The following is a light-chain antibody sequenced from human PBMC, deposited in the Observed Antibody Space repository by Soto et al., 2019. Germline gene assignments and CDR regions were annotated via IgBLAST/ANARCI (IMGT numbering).Light chain of an antibody. CDR2: SNN. J-gene: IGLJ2*01. V-gene: IGLV1-47*02. CDR1: SSNIGSNY. CDR3: AAWDDSLSGLV. Sequence: QSVLTQPPSASGTPGQRVTISCSGSSSNIGSNYVYWYQQLPGTAPKLLIYSNNQRPSGVPDRFSGSKSGTSASLAISGLRSEDEADYYCAAWDDSLSGLVFGGRTQLTVL.